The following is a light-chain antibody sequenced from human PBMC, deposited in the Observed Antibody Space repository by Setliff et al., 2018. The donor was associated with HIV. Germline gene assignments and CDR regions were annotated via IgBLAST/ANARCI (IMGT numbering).Light chain of an antibody. CDR2: DVS. Sequence: QSALTQPRSVSGSPGQSVTFSCTGSSSDIGTYNYVSWYQQHPGKAPKLMIYDVSRRPSGVPDRLSGSKSGNTASLTISGLQADDEADYYCCSYAGSYTYIFGTGTKVTVL. CDR1: SSDIGTYNY. CDR3: CSYAGSYTYI. V-gene: IGLV2-11*01. J-gene: IGLJ1*01.